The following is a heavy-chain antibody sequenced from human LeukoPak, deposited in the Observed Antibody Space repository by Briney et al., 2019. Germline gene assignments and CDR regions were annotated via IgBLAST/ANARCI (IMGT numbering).Heavy chain of an antibody. CDR2: ISTDNGDT. V-gene: IGHV1-18*01. Sequence: ASVKVSCKSSGYTFTTYGITWVRQAPGQGLEWMGWISTDNGDTNYAQKLQGRVTMTTDTSTSTAYMELRSLRSDDTAVYYCARDNYYGSGSCDYWGQGTLVTVSS. CDR3: ARDNYYGSGSCDY. D-gene: IGHD3-10*01. CDR1: GYTFTTYG. J-gene: IGHJ4*02.